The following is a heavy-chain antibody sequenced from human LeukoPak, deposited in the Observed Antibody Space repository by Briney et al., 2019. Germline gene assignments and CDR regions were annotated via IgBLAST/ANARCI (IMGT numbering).Heavy chain of an antibody. D-gene: IGHD6-13*01. CDR3: AEETALSSSWYGFFDY. Sequence: GGSLRLSCAASGFTFSSYGMHWVRQAPGKGLEWVAVISYDGSNKYYADSVKGRFTISRDNSKNTLYLQMNSLRAEDTAVYYCAEETALSSSWYGFFDYWGQGTLVTVSS. CDR2: ISYDGSNK. J-gene: IGHJ4*02. V-gene: IGHV3-30*18. CDR1: GFTFSSYG.